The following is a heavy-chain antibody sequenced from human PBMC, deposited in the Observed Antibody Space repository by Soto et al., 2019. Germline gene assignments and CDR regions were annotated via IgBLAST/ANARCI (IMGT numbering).Heavy chain of an antibody. Sequence: ASVKVSCKASGYTFTSYAMNWVRQAPGQRLEWMGWINAGNGNTKYSQKFQGRVTITRDTSASTVYMELSSLRSEDTAVYYCGASSTTVTKFYYYYGMDVWGQGTTVTVSS. V-gene: IGHV1-3*01. CDR3: GASSTTVTKFYYYYGMDV. D-gene: IGHD4-17*01. CDR1: GYTFTSYA. J-gene: IGHJ6*02. CDR2: INAGNGNT.